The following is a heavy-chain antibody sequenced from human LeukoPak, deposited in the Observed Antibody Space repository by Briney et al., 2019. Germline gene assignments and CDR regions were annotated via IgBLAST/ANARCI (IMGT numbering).Heavy chain of an antibody. Sequence: SETLSLTCSVSGYSISSSYYWGWIRQPPGKGLEWIGSIYHSGNTYYNPSLKSRVTISVDTSKNQFSLKLSSVTAADTAVYYCARDRYYYGSGNYRLFDYWGQGTLVTVSS. CDR1: GYSISSSYY. CDR2: IYHSGNT. CDR3: ARDRYYYGSGNYRLFDY. J-gene: IGHJ4*02. V-gene: IGHV4-38-2*02. D-gene: IGHD3-10*01.